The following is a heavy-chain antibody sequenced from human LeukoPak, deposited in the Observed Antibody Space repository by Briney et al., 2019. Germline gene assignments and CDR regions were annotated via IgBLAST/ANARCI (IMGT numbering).Heavy chain of an antibody. CDR2: INPNSGGT. CDR1: GYTFTGYY. Sequence: GASVKVSCKASGYTFTGYYMHWVRQAPGQGLEWMGRINPNSGGTNYAQKFQGWVTMTRDTSISTAYMELSRLRSDDTAVYYCARATIGYSSSWYQGDYYYYYGMDVWGQGTTVTVSS. V-gene: IGHV1-2*04. J-gene: IGHJ6*02. CDR3: ARATIGYSSSWYQGDYYYYYGMDV. D-gene: IGHD6-13*01.